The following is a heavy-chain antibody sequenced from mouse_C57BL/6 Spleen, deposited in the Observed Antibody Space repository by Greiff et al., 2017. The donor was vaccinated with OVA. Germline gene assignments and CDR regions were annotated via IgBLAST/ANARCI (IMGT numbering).Heavy chain of an antibody. CDR3: TRDSTVVPLDY. J-gene: IGHJ2*01. D-gene: IGHD1-1*01. CDR2: ISSGGDYI. V-gene: IGHV5-9-1*02. CDR1: GFTFSSYA. Sequence: DVLLVESGEGLVKPGGSLKLSCAASGFTFSSYAMSWVRQTPEKRLEWVAYISSGGDYIYYADTVKGRFTISRDNARNTLYLQMSSLKSEDTAMYYCTRDSTVVPLDYWGEGTTLTVSS.